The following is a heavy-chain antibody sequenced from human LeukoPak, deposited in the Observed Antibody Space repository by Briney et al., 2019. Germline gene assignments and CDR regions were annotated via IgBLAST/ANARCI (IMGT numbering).Heavy chain of an antibody. J-gene: IGHJ3*02. D-gene: IGHD5-24*01. CDR2: INPSGGST. Sequence: ASLKVSCTASGYTFTSYYMHWVRQAPGQGLEWMGIINPSGGSTSYAQKFRGRVTMTGDTPTSTVYMELSSLRSEDTAVYYCARENVEMAAGNAFDIWGQGTMVTVSS. CDR1: GYTFTSYY. V-gene: IGHV1-46*01. CDR3: ARENVEMAAGNAFDI.